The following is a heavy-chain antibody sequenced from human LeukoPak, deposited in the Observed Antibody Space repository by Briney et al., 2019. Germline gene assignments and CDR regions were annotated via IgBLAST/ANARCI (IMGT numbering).Heavy chain of an antibody. D-gene: IGHD3-10*01. V-gene: IGHV3-48*03. CDR1: GFTFSSYE. CDR2: ISSSGTTI. J-gene: IGHJ6*04. CDR3: ARDSLLRGSGSYGMDV. Sequence: GGSLRLSCAASGFTFSSYEMNWVRQAPGKGLEWVSYISSSGTTINYSDSVKGRFTISRDNAKNSLYLQMNSLRAEDTAVYYCARDSLLRGSGSYGMDVWGKGTTVTVSS.